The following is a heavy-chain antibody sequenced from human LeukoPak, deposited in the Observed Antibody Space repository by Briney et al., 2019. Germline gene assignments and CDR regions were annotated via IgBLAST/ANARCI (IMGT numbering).Heavy chain of an antibody. CDR2: IWYDGSNK. J-gene: IGHJ4*02. CDR1: GFTFSSYG. V-gene: IGHV3-30*02. CDR3: AKNKHSGSYWFFDY. Sequence: GGSLRLSCAASGFTFSSYGMHWVRQAPGKGLEWVAVIWYDGSNKYYADSVKGRFTISRDNSKNTLYLQMNSLRAEDTAVYYCAKNKHSGSYWFFDYWGRGTLVTVSS. D-gene: IGHD1-26*01.